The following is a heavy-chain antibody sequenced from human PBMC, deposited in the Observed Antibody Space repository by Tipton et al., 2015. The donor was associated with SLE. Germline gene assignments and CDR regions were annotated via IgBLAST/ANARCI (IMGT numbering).Heavy chain of an antibody. CDR3: ARDTGSDGYYYGMDV. J-gene: IGHJ6*02. V-gene: IGHV4-4*07. CDR1: GGSISSYY. Sequence: TLSLTCTVSGGSISSYYWSWIRQPAGKGMEWIGRIYTSGSTNYNPPLKSRVTMSVDTSKNQFSLKLSSVTAADTAVYYCARDTGSDGYYYGMDVWGQGTTVTVSS. CDR2: IYTSGST. D-gene: IGHD4-17*01.